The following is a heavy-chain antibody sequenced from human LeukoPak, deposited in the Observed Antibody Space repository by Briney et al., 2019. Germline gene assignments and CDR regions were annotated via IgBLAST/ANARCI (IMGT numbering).Heavy chain of an antibody. CDR1: GFTFSSYN. CDR2: ITSSSTYI. V-gene: IGHV3-21*01. CDR3: ARDPYSGSYGNDYYYYMDV. D-gene: IGHD1-26*01. J-gene: IGHJ6*03. Sequence: GGSLRLSCAASGFTFSSYNMNWVRQAPGKGLEWVSSITSSSTYIYYADSVKGRFTIARDNARNSLYLQMNSLRAEDTAVYYCARDPYSGSYGNDYYYYMDVWGKGTTVTISS.